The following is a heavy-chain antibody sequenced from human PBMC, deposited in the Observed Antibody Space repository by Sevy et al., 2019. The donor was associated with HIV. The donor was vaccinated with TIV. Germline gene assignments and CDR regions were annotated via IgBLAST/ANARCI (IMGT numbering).Heavy chain of an antibody. Sequence: GGSLRLSCAASGFTVSSNYMSWVRRAPGKGLEWVSAPYSGGSTYYADSVKGRFTISRDNSKNTLYLQMNSLRAEDTAVYYCARDRYYDSSGYSGMDVWGQGTTVTVSS. CDR3: ARDRYYDSSGYSGMDV. CDR2: PYSGGST. V-gene: IGHV3-53*01. J-gene: IGHJ6*02. D-gene: IGHD3-22*01. CDR1: GFTVSSNY.